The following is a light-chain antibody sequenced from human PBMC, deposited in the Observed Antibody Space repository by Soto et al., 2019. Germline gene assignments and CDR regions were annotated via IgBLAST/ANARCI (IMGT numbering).Light chain of an antibody. V-gene: IGKV3-20*01. CDR3: QQYGSSPIT. CDR1: QSVSSDY. J-gene: IGKJ5*01. Sequence: EIVLTQSPGTLSLSPGERATLSCRASQSVSSDYLAWYQQRPGQAPRLLIYGASSRATGIPDRFSGSGSGTDFTLIISKLEPEDFAVYFCQQYGSSPITFGQGTRLEIK. CDR2: GAS.